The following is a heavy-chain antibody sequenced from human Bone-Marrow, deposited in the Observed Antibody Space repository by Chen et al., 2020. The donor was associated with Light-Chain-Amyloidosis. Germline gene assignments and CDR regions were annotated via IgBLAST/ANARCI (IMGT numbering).Heavy chain of an antibody. D-gene: IGHD6-25*01. CDR2: IYHSGDT. J-gene: IGHJ4*02. V-gene: IGHV4-38-2*02. CDR1: GYSISSGYY. CDR3: TRDRGADTPTDC. Sequence: QVQLQESGPGLVRPSETLSLTCAVSGYSISSGYYWAWVRPPPGKGLEWIGSIYHSGDTFYNPSLKSRLTLSIDTSKNQFSLRLTSVTAADTAVYYCTRDRGADTPTDCWGPGTLVIVSS.